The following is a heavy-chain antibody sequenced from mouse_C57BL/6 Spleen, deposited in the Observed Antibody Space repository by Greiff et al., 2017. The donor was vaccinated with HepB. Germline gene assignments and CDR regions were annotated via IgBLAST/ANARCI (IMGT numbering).Heavy chain of an antibody. V-gene: IGHV8-12*01. CDR2: IYWDDDK. J-gene: IGHJ2*01. D-gene: IGHD2-4*01. CDR3: ARSRGLYYDYDYYFDY. Sequence: QVTLKVSGPGILQSSQTLSLTCSFSGFSLSTSGMGVSWIRQPSGKGLEWLAHIYWDDDKRYNPSLKSRLTISKDTSRNQVFLKITSVDTADTATYDCARSRGLYYDYDYYFDYWGQGTTLTVSS. CDR1: GFSLSTSGMG.